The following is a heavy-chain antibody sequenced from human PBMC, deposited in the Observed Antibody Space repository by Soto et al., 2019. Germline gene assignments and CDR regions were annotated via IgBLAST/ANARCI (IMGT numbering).Heavy chain of an antibody. J-gene: IGHJ6*02. CDR2: ITNSGGNT. CDR1: GFTFSSYA. CDR3: AKPPPNYGMDV. V-gene: IGHV3-23*01. Sequence: EVQLLESGGGLVQPGGSLRLSCATSGFTFSSYAMTWVRQAPGKGLEWVSSITNSGGNTYYTDSVKGRFTISRDNSKNTLSLQMNSLRAEDTAVYYCAKPPPNYGMDVWGPGTTVTVSS.